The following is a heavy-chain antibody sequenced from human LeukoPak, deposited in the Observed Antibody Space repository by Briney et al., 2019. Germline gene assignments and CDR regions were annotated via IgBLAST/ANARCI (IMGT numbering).Heavy chain of an antibody. D-gene: IGHD2-15*01. CDR1: GFTFSNYG. V-gene: IGHV3-23*01. Sequence: GGSLRLSCAASGFTFSNYGMHWVRHAPGKGLEWVSAISHSGASTYYADSVKGRFTISRDNSKNTLYLQMNSLRAEDTAVYYCAKSVAPYCSGGSCFDAFDIWGQGTMVTVSS. J-gene: IGHJ3*02. CDR3: AKSVAPYCSGGSCFDAFDI. CDR2: ISHSGAST.